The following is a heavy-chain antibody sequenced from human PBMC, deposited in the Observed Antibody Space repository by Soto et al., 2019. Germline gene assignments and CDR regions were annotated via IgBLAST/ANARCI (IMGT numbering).Heavy chain of an antibody. CDR1: GFTFSSHA. CDR2: ISGNVGST. J-gene: IGHJ6*02. CDR3: ASDYYGMDV. V-gene: IGHV3-64*04. Sequence: GGSLRLSCSASGFTFSSHAMHWVRQAPGKGLEYVSGISGNVGSTTYADSVKGRFTISRDDSKNTLYLQMSSLGAEDTAIYYCASDYYGMDVWGQGTTVTVSS.